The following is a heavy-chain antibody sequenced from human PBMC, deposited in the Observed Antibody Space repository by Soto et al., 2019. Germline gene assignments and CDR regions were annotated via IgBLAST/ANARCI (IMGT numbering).Heavy chain of an antibody. CDR2: IYYSGST. CDR3: ARDLIVVVPAALRDYYYYYMDV. CDR1: GGSISSGGYY. V-gene: IGHV4-31*03. J-gene: IGHJ6*03. D-gene: IGHD2-2*01. Sequence: SETLSLTCTVSGGSISSGGYYWSWIRQHPGKGLEWIGYIYYSGSTYYNPSLKSRFTISVDTSKNQFSLKLSSLTAAYTAVYYCARDLIVVVPAALRDYYYYYMDVWGKGTTVTVSS.